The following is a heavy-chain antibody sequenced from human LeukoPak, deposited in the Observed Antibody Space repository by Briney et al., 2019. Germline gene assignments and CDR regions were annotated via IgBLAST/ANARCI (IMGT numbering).Heavy chain of an antibody. J-gene: IGHJ4*02. V-gene: IGHV4-39*01. CDR2: IYYSGST. CDR1: GGSISSNSYY. D-gene: IGHD6-13*01. Sequence: PSETLSLTCTVSGGSISSNSYYWGWIRQPPGKGLEWIESIYYSGSTYYNPSLKSRVTISVDTSKNQFSLKLSSVTAADTAVYYCARSHSSSGYAFGNWGQGTLVTVSS. CDR3: ARSHSSSGYAFGN.